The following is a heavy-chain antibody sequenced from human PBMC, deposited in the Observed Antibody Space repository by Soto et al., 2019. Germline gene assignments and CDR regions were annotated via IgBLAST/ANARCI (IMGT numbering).Heavy chain of an antibody. D-gene: IGHD6-13*01. CDR1: GFTFGNYG. J-gene: IGHJ4*02. CDR2: IWHAGNYK. V-gene: IGHV3-33*01. CDR3: ARDRAAAGKGGQYLDY. Sequence: QVQLVESGGGVVQPGTSLRLACEASGFTFGNYGMHWVRQAPGKGLEWVAVIWHAGNYKYSADSVKGRFTISRDNSKNTLFLQLKSLTAEDTAVYYCARDRAAAGKGGQYLDYWGQGTLVTVSS.